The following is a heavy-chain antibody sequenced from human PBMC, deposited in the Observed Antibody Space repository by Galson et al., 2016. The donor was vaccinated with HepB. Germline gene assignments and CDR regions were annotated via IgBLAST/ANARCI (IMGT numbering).Heavy chain of an antibody. V-gene: IGHV3-23*01. D-gene: IGHD3-16*02. CDR3: ARGGYAWGGYPNDY. J-gene: IGHJ4*02. Sequence: SLRLSCAASGFTFSRYSMTWVRQAPGKGLAWVSSITGSGDSTYYADSVKGRFPLSRDNSNNTVYLLMNSRRVEETAGYYCARGGYAWGGYPNDYWGQGTLVIVSS. CDR1: GFTFSRYS. CDR2: ITGSGDST.